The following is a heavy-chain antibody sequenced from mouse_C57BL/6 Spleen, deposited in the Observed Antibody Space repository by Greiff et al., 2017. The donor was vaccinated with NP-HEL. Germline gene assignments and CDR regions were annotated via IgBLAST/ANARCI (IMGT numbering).Heavy chain of an antibody. CDR2: IHPNSGST. CDR3: ARKVAGAMDY. J-gene: IGHJ4*01. V-gene: IGHV1-64*01. D-gene: IGHD1-1*01. Sequence: QVQLQQPGAELVKPGASVKLSCKASGYTFTSYWMHWVKKRPGQGLEWIGMIHPNSGSTNYNEKFKSKATLTVDKSSSTAYMQLSSLTSEDSAVYYCARKVAGAMDYWGQGTSVTVSS. CDR1: GYTFTSYW.